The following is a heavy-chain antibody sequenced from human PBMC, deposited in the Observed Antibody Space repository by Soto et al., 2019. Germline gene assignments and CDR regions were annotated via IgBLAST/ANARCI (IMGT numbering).Heavy chain of an antibody. D-gene: IGHD2-8*02. CDR2: INPSGGST. CDR1: GYTFTSYY. J-gene: IGHJ6*02. CDR3: AREIPGGWLDV. Sequence: ASVKVSCKASGYTFTSYYMHWVRQALGQGLEWMGIINPSGGSTSYAQKFQGRVTMTRDTSTSTVYMELSSLRSEDTAVYYCAREIPGGWLDVWGQGTTVTVSS. V-gene: IGHV1-46*01.